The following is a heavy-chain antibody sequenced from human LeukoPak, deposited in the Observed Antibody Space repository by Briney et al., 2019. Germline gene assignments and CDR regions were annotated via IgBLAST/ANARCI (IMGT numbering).Heavy chain of an antibody. V-gene: IGHV4-59*01. Sequence: LETLSLTCTVSGGSISSYYWSWIRQPPGKGLEWIGYIYYSGSTNYNPSLKSRVTISVDTSKNQFSLKLSSVTAADTAVYYCARETYGSGSLGYWGQGTLVTVSS. J-gene: IGHJ4*02. CDR1: GGSISSYY. CDR2: IYYSGST. D-gene: IGHD3-10*01. CDR3: ARETYGSGSLGY.